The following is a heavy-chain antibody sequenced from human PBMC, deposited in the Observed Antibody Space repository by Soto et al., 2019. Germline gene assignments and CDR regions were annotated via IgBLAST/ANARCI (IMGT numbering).Heavy chain of an antibody. J-gene: IGHJ6*03. CDR3: ARDYDFWSGPLTRYYYYYMDV. CDR2: IKQDGSEK. Sequence: GGSLRLSCAASGFTFSSYWMSWVRQAPGKGLEWVANIKQDGSEKYYVDSVKGRFTISRDNAENSLYLQMNSLRAEDTAVYYCARDYDFWSGPLTRYYYYYMDVWGKGTRVTVSS. V-gene: IGHV3-7*01. D-gene: IGHD3-3*01. CDR1: GFTFSSYW.